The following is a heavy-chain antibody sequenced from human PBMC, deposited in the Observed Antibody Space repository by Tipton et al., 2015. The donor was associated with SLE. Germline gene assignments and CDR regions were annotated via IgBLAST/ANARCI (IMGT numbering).Heavy chain of an antibody. CDR2: INHSGST. V-gene: IGHV4-34*01. J-gene: IGHJ2*01. CDR1: GGSFSGYY. CDR3: ARAAFHWYFDL. Sequence: LRLSCAVYGGSFSGYYWSWIRQPPGKGLEWIGEINHSGSTNYNPSLKSRVTISVDTSKNQFSLKLSSVTAEDTAVYYCARAAFHWYFDLWGRGTLVTVSS.